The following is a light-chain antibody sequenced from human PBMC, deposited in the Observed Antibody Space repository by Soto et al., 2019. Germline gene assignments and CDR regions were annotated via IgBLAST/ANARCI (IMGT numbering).Light chain of an antibody. V-gene: IGKV3-11*01. J-gene: IGKJ5*01. CDR1: QSVSIY. Sequence: EIVLTQSPATLSFSPEERARLSCSASQSVSIYLAWYQQKPGQAPRLLIYDASNRATGIPARFSGSGSGTDFTLTISSLEPEDFAVYYCQQRSNWPRITFGQGTRLEI. CDR2: DAS. CDR3: QQRSNWPRIT.